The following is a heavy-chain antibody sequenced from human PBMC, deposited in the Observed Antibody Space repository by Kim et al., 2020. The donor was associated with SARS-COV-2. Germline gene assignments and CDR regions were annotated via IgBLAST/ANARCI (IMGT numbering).Heavy chain of an antibody. CDR3: ARGRRWSGYYIYYYYGMDV. Sequence: SRVTISVDTSKNQFSLKLSSVTAADTAVYYCARGRRWSGYYIYYYYGMDVWGQGTTVTVSS. J-gene: IGHJ6*02. V-gene: IGHV4-34*01. D-gene: IGHD3-3*01.